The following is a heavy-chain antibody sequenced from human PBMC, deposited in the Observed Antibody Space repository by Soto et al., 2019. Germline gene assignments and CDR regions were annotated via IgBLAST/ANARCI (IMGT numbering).Heavy chain of an antibody. Sequence: GGSLRLSCAASGFTFSSYGMHWVRQAPGKGLEWVAVISYDGSNKYYADSVKGRFTISRDNSKNTLYLQMNRLRAEDTAVYYCAKGNRWLDCWDQETLVTVS. J-gene: IGHJ5*01. CDR1: GFTFSSYG. CDR3: AKGNRWLDC. V-gene: IGHV3-30*18. CDR2: ISYDGSNK.